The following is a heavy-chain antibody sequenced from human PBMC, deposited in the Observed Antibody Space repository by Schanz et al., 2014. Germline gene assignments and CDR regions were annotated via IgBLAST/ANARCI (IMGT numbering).Heavy chain of an antibody. CDR1: GGTFSSST. CDR2: IIPILDKT. Sequence: QVQLVQSGAEVMKPGSSVKVSCKASGGTFSSSTLTWVRQAPGQGLEWMGRIIPILDKTNYAQKFQGRVTMTADKSTSTVYMEVSGLRSEDTAVYYCARDGEAAAGCDYWGQGTLLTVSS. J-gene: IGHJ4*02. CDR3: ARDGEAAAGCDY. V-gene: IGHV1-69*08. D-gene: IGHD6-13*01.